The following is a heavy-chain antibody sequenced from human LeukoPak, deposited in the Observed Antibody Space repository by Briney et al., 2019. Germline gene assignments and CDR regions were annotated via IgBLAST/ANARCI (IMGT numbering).Heavy chain of an antibody. Sequence: GESLKISCKASGYTFTNEWIGWVRPMPGEGLEWMGIIYPGDSDTRYSPSFQGQVTISADKSINTAYMQWNSLKASDTAVYYCAKSGFGVTNYRWGQGTLVTVSS. CDR3: AKSGFGVTNYR. D-gene: IGHD3-3*01. CDR1: GYTFTNEW. CDR2: IYPGDSDT. V-gene: IGHV5-51*01. J-gene: IGHJ4*02.